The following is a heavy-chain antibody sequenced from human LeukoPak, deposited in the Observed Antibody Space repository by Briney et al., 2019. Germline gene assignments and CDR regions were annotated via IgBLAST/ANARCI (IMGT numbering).Heavy chain of an antibody. J-gene: IGHJ4*02. D-gene: IGHD7-27*01. Sequence: SETLSLTCAVSGGSISRSNWWSWVRQPPGKGLEWIGEIYHSGSTKYNPSLKSRVTISMDKSKNQFSLKLSSVTAADTAVYYCARELGLGFDYWGQGTLVTVSS. CDR2: IYHSGST. V-gene: IGHV4-4*02. CDR3: ARELGLGFDY. CDR1: GGSISRSNW.